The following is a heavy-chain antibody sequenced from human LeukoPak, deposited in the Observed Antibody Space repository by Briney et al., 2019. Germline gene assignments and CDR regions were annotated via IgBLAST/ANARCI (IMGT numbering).Heavy chain of an antibody. V-gene: IGHV3-21*01. D-gene: IGHD6-19*01. J-gene: IGHJ4*02. Sequence: GGSLRLSCVASGFSFSSYGLNWVRQAPGKGLEWVSSIGGSGTDTHYADSLKGRFTISRDNAKNSLYLQMNTLRAEDTAVYYCARISTQGIAVGGVDYWGPGTLVTVSS. CDR3: ARISTQGIAVGGVDY. CDR1: GFSFSSYG. CDR2: IGGSGTDT.